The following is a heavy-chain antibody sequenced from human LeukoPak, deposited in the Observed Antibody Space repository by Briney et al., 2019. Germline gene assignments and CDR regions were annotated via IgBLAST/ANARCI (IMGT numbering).Heavy chain of an antibody. J-gene: IGHJ4*02. CDR1: GFTFSSYE. CDR2: ISSSGSTI. CDR3: ARGIVGATSPPDFDY. V-gene: IGHV3-48*03. Sequence: GGSLRLSCAASGFTFSSYEMNWVRQAPGKGLEWVSYISSSGSTIYYADPVKGRFTISRDNAKNSLYLQMNSLRAEDTAVYYCARGIVGATSPPDFDYWGQGTLVTVSS. D-gene: IGHD1-26*01.